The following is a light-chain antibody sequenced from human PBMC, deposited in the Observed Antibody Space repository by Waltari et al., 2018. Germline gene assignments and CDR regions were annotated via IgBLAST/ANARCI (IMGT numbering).Light chain of an antibody. Sequence: DIQMTQSPSSLSASVGDSVTITCRATDNINNYLNWYQQKEGKAPKLLISGASTLQSEFPSRFSGSCSGTHFTLTISGLKPEDFATYFCQQSYSTWYTFGPGTRLDIK. J-gene: IGKJ2*01. CDR3: QQSYSTWYT. V-gene: IGKV1-39*01. CDR1: DNINNY. CDR2: GAS.